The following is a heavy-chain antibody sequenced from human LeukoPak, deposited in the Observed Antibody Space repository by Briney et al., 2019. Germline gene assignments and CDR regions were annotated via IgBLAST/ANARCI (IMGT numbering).Heavy chain of an antibody. CDR2: ISGRGGST. D-gene: IGHD3-3*01. CDR1: GFTFSSYA. V-gene: IGHV3-23*01. Sequence: GGSLRLSCAASGFTFSSYAMSWVRQAPGKALEWVSAISGRGGSTNYADSVKGGLTISRDNSKNPLYLQMNSLRAEDTAVYYCAKNNDFWSGYSLDYWGQGTLVTVSS. CDR3: AKNNDFWSGYSLDY. J-gene: IGHJ4*02.